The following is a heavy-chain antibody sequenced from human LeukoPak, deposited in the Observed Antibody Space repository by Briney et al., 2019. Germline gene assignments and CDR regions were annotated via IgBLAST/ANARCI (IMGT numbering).Heavy chain of an antibody. CDR1: GFTFSSYA. Sequence: PGGSLRLSCAASGFTFSSYAMSWVRQAPGKGLEWVSAISGSGGSTYYADSMKGRFTISRDNSKNTLYLQMNSLRTEDTAVYYCAKDPSSGWFDYYFDYWGQGTLVTVSS. D-gene: IGHD6-19*01. V-gene: IGHV3-23*01. J-gene: IGHJ4*02. CDR2: ISGSGGST. CDR3: AKDPSSGWFDYYFDY.